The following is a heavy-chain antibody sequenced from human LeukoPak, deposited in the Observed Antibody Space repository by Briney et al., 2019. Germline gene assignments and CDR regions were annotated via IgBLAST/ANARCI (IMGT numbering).Heavy chain of an antibody. CDR2: IKQDGSEK. J-gene: IGHJ4*02. D-gene: IGHD2-2*01. Sequence: GGSLRLSCAASGFTFSSYWMSWVRQAPGKGLEWVANIKQDGSEKYYVDSVKGRFTISRDNAKNSLYLQMNSQRAEDTAVYYCARVARTSYCSSTSCYGDYFDYWGQGTLVTVSS. CDR3: ARVARTSYCSSTSCYGDYFDY. V-gene: IGHV3-7*01. CDR1: GFTFSSYW.